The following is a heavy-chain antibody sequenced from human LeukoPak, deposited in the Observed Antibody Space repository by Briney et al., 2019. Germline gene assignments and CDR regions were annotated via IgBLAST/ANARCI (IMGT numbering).Heavy chain of an antibody. CDR3: ARDMYGLDY. D-gene: IGHD2-8*01. V-gene: IGHV1-2*02. CDR1: GYTFTGYN. CDR2: INPNSGDT. Sequence: GASVKVSCKASGYTFTGYNMHWVRQAPGRGLEWMGWINPNSGDTNYAQKFQGRVTMTSDTSITTANMELRRLRFDDTAVYYCARDMYGLDYWGQGALVTVSS. J-gene: IGHJ4*02.